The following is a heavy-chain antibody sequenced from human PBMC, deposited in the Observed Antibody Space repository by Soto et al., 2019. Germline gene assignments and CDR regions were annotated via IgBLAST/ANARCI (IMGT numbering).Heavy chain of an antibody. V-gene: IGHV3-11*06. Sequence: GGSLRLSCAASGFTFSDYYMSWIRQAPGKGLEWVSYISSSSSYTNYADSVKGRFTISRDNAKNSLYLQMNSLRAEDTAVYYCASGWQRPIFDYWGQGTLVTVSS. CDR2: ISSSSSYT. CDR3: ASGWQRPIFDY. D-gene: IGHD2-15*01. J-gene: IGHJ4*02. CDR1: GFTFSDYY.